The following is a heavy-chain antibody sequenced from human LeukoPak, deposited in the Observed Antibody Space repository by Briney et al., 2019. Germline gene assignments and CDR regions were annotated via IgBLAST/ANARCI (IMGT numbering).Heavy chain of an antibody. Sequence: ASVKVSCKASGYTFTGYYMHWVRQAPGQGLEWMGIINPSGGSTSYAQKFQGRVTMTRDTSTSTVYMELSSLRSEDTAVYYCAREPPDKWELLLGDYFDYWGQGTLVTVSS. D-gene: IGHD1-26*01. CDR1: GYTFTGYY. J-gene: IGHJ4*02. CDR3: AREPPDKWELLLGDYFDY. V-gene: IGHV1-46*01. CDR2: INPSGGST.